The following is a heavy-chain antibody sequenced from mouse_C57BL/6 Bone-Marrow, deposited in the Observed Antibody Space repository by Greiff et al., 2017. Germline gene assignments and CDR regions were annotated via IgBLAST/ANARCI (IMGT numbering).Heavy chain of an antibody. V-gene: IGHV6-6*01. CDR1: GFTFSDAW. CDR3: TRDGSSSFDY. CDR2: IRNKANNHAT. J-gene: IGHJ2*01. D-gene: IGHD1-1*01. Sequence: DVKLVESGGGLVQPGGSMKLSCAASGFTFSDAWMDWVRQSPEKGLEWVAEIRNKANNHATYYAESVKGRFTNSIDDSKSSVYLQMHSLRSEDTGIYYCTRDGSSSFDYWGQGTTLTVSS.